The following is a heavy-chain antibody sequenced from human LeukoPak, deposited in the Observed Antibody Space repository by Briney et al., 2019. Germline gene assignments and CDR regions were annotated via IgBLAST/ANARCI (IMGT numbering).Heavy chain of an antibody. J-gene: IGHJ4*02. V-gene: IGHV3-48*01. CDR3: ARDAVVVVPAAPYYFDY. Sequence: GGSLRLSCAASGFTFSSYSMNWVRQAPGKGLEWVSYISSSSSTIYYADSVKGRFTISRDNAKNSLYLQMNSLRAEDTAVYYCARDAVVVVPAAPYYFDYWGQGTLVTVSS. CDR1: GFTFSSYS. D-gene: IGHD2-2*01. CDR2: ISSSSSTI.